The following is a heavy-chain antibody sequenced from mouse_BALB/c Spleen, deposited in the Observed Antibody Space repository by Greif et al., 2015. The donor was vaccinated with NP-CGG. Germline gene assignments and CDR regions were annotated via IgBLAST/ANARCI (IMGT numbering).Heavy chain of an antibody. CDR1: GFSLTSYG. J-gene: IGHJ4*01. V-gene: IGHV2-9*02. CDR2: IWAGGST. Sequence: VKLQESGPGLVAPSQSLSITCTVSGFSLTSYGVHWVRQPPGKGLEWLGVIWAGGSTNYNSALMSRRSISEDNSKSQVFLKMNSLQTDDTAMYYCARDGGNYDYAMDYWGQGTSVTVSS. CDR3: ARDGGNYDYAMDY. D-gene: IGHD2-1*01.